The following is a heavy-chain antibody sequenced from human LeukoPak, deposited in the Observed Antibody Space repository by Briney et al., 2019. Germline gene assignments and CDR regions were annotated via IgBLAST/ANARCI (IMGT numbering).Heavy chain of an antibody. V-gene: IGHV4-59*12. J-gene: IGHJ6*03. Sequence: PSETLSLTCTVSGGSISSYYWSWIRQPPGKGLEWIGYIYHSGSTYYNPSLKSRVTISVDRSKNQFSLKLSSVTAADTAVYYCARVLVTTYYYYYYMDVWGKGTTVTVSS. CDR2: IYHSGST. CDR3: ARVLVTTYYYYYYMDV. D-gene: IGHD4-11*01. CDR1: GGSISSYY.